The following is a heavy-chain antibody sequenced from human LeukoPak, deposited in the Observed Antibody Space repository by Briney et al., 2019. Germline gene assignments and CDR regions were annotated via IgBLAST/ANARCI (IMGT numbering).Heavy chain of an antibody. J-gene: IGHJ4*02. V-gene: IGHV1-69*01. CDR2: IIPIFGTA. Sequence: SVKVSCKASGGTFSSYAISWVRPAPGQGLEWMGGIIPIFGTANYAQKFQGRVTITADESTSTAYMELSSLRSEDTAVYYCARAGYCGGDCYLGYWGQGTLVTVSS. D-gene: IGHD2-21*02. CDR1: GGTFSSYA. CDR3: ARAGYCGGDCYLGY.